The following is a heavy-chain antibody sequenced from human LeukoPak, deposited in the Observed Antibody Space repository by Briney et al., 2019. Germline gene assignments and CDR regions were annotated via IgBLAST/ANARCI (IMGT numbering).Heavy chain of an antibody. CDR2: INPNSGDT. D-gene: IGHD3-22*01. V-gene: IGHV1-2*02. CDR1: GYTFTNYA. Sequence: ASVKVSCKASGYTFTNYAMNWVRQAPGQGLEWMGWINPNSGDTKYAQKFQGRVNMTRDTSITTAYMELSRLRDDDTAVYFCARGYYDSSDYEYFQHWGQGTLVTVSS. J-gene: IGHJ1*01. CDR3: ARGYYDSSDYEYFQH.